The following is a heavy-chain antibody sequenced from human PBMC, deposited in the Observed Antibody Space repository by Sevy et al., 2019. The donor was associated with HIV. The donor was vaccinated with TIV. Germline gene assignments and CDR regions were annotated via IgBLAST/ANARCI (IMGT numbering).Heavy chain of an antibody. V-gene: IGHV3-23*01. CDR3: AKDNSYCSGGTCYVDY. Sequence: GGSLRLSCAASGFTFSSYAMSWVRQAPGKALEWVSTISGGGDSTYYADSVKGRFTISRDNSKNTLYLQLNSLRAEDTAVYYCAKDNSYCSGGTCYVDYWGHGTLVTVSS. D-gene: IGHD2-15*01. J-gene: IGHJ4*01. CDR1: GFTFSSYA. CDR2: ISGGGDST.